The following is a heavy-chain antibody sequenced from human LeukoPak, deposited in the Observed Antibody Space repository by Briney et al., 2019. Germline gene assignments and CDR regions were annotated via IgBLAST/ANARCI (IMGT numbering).Heavy chain of an antibody. CDR3: AKQPYGRDWFDP. Sequence: SETLSLTCTVSGGPLSGYYWSWIRQAPGKGLEWIGNFYYSGITNYNPSLKSRVTILVDTAKNQFSLKLSSVTATDTAFYYCAKQPYGRDWFDPWGQGTLVTVSS. D-gene: IGHD3-10*01. CDR2: FYYSGIT. J-gene: IGHJ5*02. CDR1: GGPLSGYY. V-gene: IGHV4-59*08.